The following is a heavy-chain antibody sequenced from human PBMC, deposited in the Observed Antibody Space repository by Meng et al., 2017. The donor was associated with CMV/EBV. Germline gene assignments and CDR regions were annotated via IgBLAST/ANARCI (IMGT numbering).Heavy chain of an antibody. CDR2: ISSSSSYI. CDR1: GFTFSSYS. CDR3: ATEPYSSSSEGDY. Sequence: GESLKISCAASGFTFSSYSMNWVRQAPGKGLEWVSSISSSSSYIYYADSVKGRFTISRDNAKNTLYLQMNSLRAEDTAVYYCATEPYSSSSEGDYWGQGTLVTVSS. J-gene: IGHJ4*02. D-gene: IGHD6-6*01. V-gene: IGHV3-21*04.